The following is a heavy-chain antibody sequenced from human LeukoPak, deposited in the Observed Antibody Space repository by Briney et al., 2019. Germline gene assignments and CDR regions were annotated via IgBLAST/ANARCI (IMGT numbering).Heavy chain of an antibody. V-gene: IGHV3-33*01. CDR2: IWYDGSNK. J-gene: IGHJ4*02. CDR3: ARDSDYYDSSGYCDY. D-gene: IGHD3-22*01. Sequence: GGSLRLSCAASGFTFSSYGMHWVRQAPGKGLEWVAVIWYDGSNKYYADSVKGRFTISRDNSKNTLYLQMNSLRAEDTAEYYCARDSDYYDSSGYCDYWGQGTLVTVSS. CDR1: GFTFSSYG.